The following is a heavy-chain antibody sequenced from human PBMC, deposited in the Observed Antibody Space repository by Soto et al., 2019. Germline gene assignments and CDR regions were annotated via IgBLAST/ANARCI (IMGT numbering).Heavy chain of an antibody. CDR1: GDSLNAGTNY. D-gene: IGHD3-16*01. Sequence: SETLSLTCTVSGDSLNAGTNYWNSVRQPPGKDLEWIGYIYDGGTTKYNLSLKSRVTISQDTSKNQFSPEIRSVVPSDTAVYYCVGDWGPYWFDPWGQGILVTVSS. CDR2: IYDGGTT. CDR3: VGDWGPYWFDP. V-gene: IGHV4-61*01. J-gene: IGHJ5*02.